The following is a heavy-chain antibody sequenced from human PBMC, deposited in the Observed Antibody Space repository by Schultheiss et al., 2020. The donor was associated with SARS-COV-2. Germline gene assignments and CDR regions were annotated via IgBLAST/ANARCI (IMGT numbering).Heavy chain of an antibody. D-gene: IGHD6-13*01. Sequence: KISCKASGGTFSSYAISWVRQAPGQGLEWMGGIIPLFGTANYALKFQGRVTIAADESTSTAYVELRSLRSEDTAVYYCARERSSGVYYFDYWGQGTLVTVSS. J-gene: IGHJ4*02. CDR2: IIPLFGTA. CDR1: GGTFSSYA. V-gene: IGHV1-69*01. CDR3: ARERSSGVYYFDY.